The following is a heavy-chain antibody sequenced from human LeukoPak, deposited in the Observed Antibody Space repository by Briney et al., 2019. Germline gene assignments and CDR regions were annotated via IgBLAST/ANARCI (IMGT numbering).Heavy chain of an antibody. CDR2: ISYIGST. J-gene: IGHJ3*02. D-gene: IGHD4-17*01. CDR3: ARDLVTVTKGFDI. CDR1: GDSFSSHY. V-gene: IGHV4-59*11. Sequence: PSETLSLTCTVSGDSFSSHYWTWIRQPPGKGLEWIGYISYIGSTNYSPSLKSRVTISIDTSKNQFSLKLSSVTAADTAAYYCARDLVTVTKGFDIWGQGTMVSVSS.